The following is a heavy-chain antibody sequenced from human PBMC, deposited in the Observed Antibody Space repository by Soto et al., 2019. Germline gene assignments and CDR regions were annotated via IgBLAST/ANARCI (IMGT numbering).Heavy chain of an antibody. Sequence: QAHLVQSGGEVKKPGASVKVSCKTSGYTFSSYGINWVRQAPGQGLEWMGWISGNTGKTNYAQKLQGRVTITTDTSTSTAYMELRSLRSDDTAVYYCARVPREIILVGMDVWGQGTTVTVSS. D-gene: IGHD2-2*01. CDR2: ISGNTGKT. J-gene: IGHJ6*02. V-gene: IGHV1-18*04. CDR3: ARVPREIILVGMDV. CDR1: GYTFSSYG.